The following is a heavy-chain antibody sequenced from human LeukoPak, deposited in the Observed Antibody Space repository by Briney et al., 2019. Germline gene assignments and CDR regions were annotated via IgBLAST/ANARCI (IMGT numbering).Heavy chain of an antibody. V-gene: IGHV4-39*07. CDR2: IYYSGST. J-gene: IGHJ6*03. CDR1: GGSISSSSYY. Sequence: PSETLSLTCTVSGGSISSSSYYWGWIRQPPGKGLEWIGSIYYSGSTHYNPSLKSRVTISVDTSKNQFSLKLSSVTAADTAVYYCARDRIQLTTPIYYYYMDVWGKGTTVTVSS. D-gene: IGHD5-18*01. CDR3: ARDRIQLTTPIYYYYMDV.